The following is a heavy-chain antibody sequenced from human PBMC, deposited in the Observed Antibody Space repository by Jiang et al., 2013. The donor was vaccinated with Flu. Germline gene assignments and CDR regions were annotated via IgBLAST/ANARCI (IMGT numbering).Heavy chain of an antibody. CDR3: ARGLKRSGSGNYRRFHYNGMDV. CDR1: GGSFSGHY. CDR2: INHSGST. D-gene: IGHD3-10*01. Sequence: QTLSLTCAVYGGSFSGHYWNWIRQPPGEGLEWIGEINHSGSTNYNPSLKSRVTVSVDTSKNQFSLKLSSVTAADTAVYYCARGLKRSGSGNYRRFHYNGMDVWGQGTTVTVSS. V-gene: IGHV4-34*01. J-gene: IGHJ6*02.